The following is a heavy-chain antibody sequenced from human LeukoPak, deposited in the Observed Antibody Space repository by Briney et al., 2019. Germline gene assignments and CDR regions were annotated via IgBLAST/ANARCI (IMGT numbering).Heavy chain of an antibody. D-gene: IGHD6-19*01. J-gene: IGHJ3*02. Sequence: PGGSLRLSCAASGFTFSSYSMNWVRQAPGKGLEWVSYISSSSTIYYADSVKGRFTISRDNAKNSLYLQMNSLRAEDTAVYYCARVSSGWSDAFDIWGQGTMVTVSS. CDR2: ISSSSTI. CDR3: ARVSSGWSDAFDI. CDR1: GFTFSSYS. V-gene: IGHV3-48*01.